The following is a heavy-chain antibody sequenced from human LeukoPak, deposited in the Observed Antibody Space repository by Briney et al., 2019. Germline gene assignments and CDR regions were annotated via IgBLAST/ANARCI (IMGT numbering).Heavy chain of an antibody. J-gene: IGHJ3*02. Sequence: SETLSLTCTVSGGSISSSSFYWGWIRQPPGKGLEWIGSIYYSGSTYYNPSLKSRVTISVDTSKNQFSLKLSSVTAADTAVYYCARVYGSGYDFRGAFDIWGQGTMVTVSS. D-gene: IGHD5-12*01. CDR1: GGSISSSSFY. CDR3: ARVYGSGYDFRGAFDI. CDR2: IYYSGST. V-gene: IGHV4-39*07.